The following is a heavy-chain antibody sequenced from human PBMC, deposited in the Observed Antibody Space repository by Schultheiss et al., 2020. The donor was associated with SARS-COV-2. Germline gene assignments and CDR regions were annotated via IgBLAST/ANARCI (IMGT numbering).Heavy chain of an antibody. CDR1: GGSISSYY. CDR3: ASGGSYSDWFDP. V-gene: IGHV4-59*01. D-gene: IGHD1-26*01. CDR2: IYYSGST. J-gene: IGHJ5*02. Sequence: SETLSLTCTVSGGSISSYYWSWIRQPPGKGLEWIGYIYYSGSTNYNPSLKSRVTILVDKSKNQFSLKLSSVTAADTAVYYCASGGSYSDWFDPWGQGTLVTVSS.